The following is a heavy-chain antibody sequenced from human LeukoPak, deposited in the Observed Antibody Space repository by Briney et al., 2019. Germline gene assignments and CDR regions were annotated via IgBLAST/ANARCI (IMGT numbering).Heavy chain of an antibody. CDR2: IYYSGNT. Sequence: SETLSLTCTVSGDSISSGAYYWSWIRQHPGKGLEWIGYIYYSGNTYYNPSLKSRVTISVDTPKNQFSLKLSSVTAADTVVYYCARAWDTTMVRIDYWGQGTLVTVSS. CDR3: ARAWDTTMVRIDY. D-gene: IGHD5-18*01. V-gene: IGHV4-31*03. CDR1: GDSISSGAYY. J-gene: IGHJ4*02.